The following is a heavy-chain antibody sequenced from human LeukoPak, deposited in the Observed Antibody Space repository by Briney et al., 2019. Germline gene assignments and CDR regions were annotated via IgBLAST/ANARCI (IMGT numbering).Heavy chain of an antibody. CDR2: IYHSGST. V-gene: IGHV4-30-2*01. CDR1: GGSISSGGYS. D-gene: IGHD5-12*01. J-gene: IGHJ4*02. CDR3: ARGRGPLGGYDLN. Sequence: SETLSLTCAVSGGSISSGGYSWSWIRQPPGKGLEWIGYIYHSGSTYYNPSLKSRVTISVDTSKNQFSLELSSVTAADTAVYYCARGRGPLGGYDLNWGEGTLVTVSS.